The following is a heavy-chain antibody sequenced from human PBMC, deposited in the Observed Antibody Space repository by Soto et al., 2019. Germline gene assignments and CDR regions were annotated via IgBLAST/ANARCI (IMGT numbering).Heavy chain of an antibody. V-gene: IGHV3-30*18. D-gene: IGHD6-19*01. CDR2: ISYDGSNK. J-gene: IGHJ4*02. Sequence: GGSLRLSCAASGVTFSSYGMHWVRQAPGKGLEWVAVISYDGSNKYYADSVKGRFTISRDNSKNTLYLQMNSLRAEDTAVYYCAKDQQWLDFDYWGQGTLVTVSS. CDR1: GVTFSSYG. CDR3: AKDQQWLDFDY.